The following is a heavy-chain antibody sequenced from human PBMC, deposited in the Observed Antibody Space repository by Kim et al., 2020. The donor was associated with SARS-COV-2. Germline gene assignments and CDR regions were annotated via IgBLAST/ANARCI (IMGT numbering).Heavy chain of an antibody. D-gene: IGHD3-16*02. Sequence: GGSLRLSCAASGFTFSSYAMSWVRQAPGKGLEWVSAISGSGGSTYYADSVKGRFTISRDNSKNTLYLQMNSLRAEDTAVYYCAKVMTRRMITFGGVIVPDAFDIWGQGTMVTVSS. J-gene: IGHJ3*02. CDR3: AKVMTRRMITFGGVIVPDAFDI. V-gene: IGHV3-23*01. CDR1: GFTFSSYA. CDR2: ISGSGGST.